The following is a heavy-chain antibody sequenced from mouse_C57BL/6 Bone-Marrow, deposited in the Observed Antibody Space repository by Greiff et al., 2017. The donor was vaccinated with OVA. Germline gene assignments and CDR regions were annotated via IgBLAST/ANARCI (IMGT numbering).Heavy chain of an antibody. CDR1: GFTFSDYG. V-gene: IGHV5-17*03. CDR3: ARLVRYAY. CDR2: ISTGSGTI. D-gene: IGHD2-13*01. J-gene: IGHJ3*01. Sequence: EVQLVEPGGGLVKPGGSLKLSCAASGFTFSDYGMHWVRQAPEQGLEWVAYISTGSGTIYYADTVKGRFTLSRDNAKNTLFLQMSSLKSEDTAMYYCARLVRYAYWGQGTLVTVSA.